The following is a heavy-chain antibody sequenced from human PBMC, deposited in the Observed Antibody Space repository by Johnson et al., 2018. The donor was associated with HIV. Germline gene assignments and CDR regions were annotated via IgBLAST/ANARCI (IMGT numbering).Heavy chain of an antibody. CDR1: GFTFSSYA. J-gene: IGHJ3*02. CDR3: ARDSTPWGGDYVDYTFDI. V-gene: IGHV3-48*04. Sequence: EQLVESGGGVVQPGRSLRLSCAASGFTFSSYAMHWVRQAPGKGLEWLSYISTSGATIYYADSVKGRFTISRDNAKKSLYLQMNSLRSEDTALYYCARDSTPWGGDYVDYTFDIWGQGTMVTVSS. CDR2: ISTSGATI. D-gene: IGHD4-17*01.